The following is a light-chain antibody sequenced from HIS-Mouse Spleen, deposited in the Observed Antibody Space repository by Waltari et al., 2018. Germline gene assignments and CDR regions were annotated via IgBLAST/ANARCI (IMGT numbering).Light chain of an antibody. V-gene: IGLV3-10*01. Sequence: SYELTQPPSVSVSPGQTARITCSGDALPKKSAYWYQQKSGQAPVLVIYEDSKRPSRIPVRFSGASSGTMATLTISGAQVEDEAYYYCYSTDSSGNHRVFGGGTKLTVL. CDR3: YSTDSSGNHRV. CDR1: ALPKKS. CDR2: EDS. J-gene: IGLJ2*01.